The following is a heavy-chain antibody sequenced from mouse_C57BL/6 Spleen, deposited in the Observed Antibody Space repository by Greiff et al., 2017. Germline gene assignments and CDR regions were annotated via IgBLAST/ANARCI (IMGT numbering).Heavy chain of an antibody. D-gene: IGHD4-1*01. CDR2: INPSNGGT. CDR1: GYTFTSYW. Sequence: QVQLQQPGTELVKPGASVKLSCKASGYTFTSYWMHWVKQRPGQGLEWIGNINPSNGGTNYNEKFKSKATLTVDKSSSTAYMQLSSLTSEDSAVYYCARDRRSSLTGTGYFDYWGQGTTLTVSS. CDR3: ARDRRSSLTGTGYFDY. V-gene: IGHV1-53*01. J-gene: IGHJ2*01.